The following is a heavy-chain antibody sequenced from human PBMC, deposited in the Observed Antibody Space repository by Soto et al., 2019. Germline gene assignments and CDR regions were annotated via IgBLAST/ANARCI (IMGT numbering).Heavy chain of an antibody. CDR1: GGSFTGYF. D-gene: IGHD6-19*01. Sequence: SETLSLTCDVYGGSFTGYFWNWIRQPPGKGLEWIGKVNHNGRNNYNPSLKSRVTISLDMSKNQISLKLTSVTAADTAVYYCARGGSSDWQVAFDFWGQGTMVTVSS. CDR3: ARGGSSDWQVAFDF. CDR2: VNHNGRN. J-gene: IGHJ3*01. V-gene: IGHV4-34*01.